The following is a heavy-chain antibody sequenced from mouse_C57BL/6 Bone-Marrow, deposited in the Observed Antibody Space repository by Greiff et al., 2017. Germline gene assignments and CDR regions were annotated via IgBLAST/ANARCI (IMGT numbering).Heavy chain of an antibody. Sequence: QVQLQQSGAELVRPGASVTLSCKASGYTFTDYEMHWVKQTPVHGLEWIGAIDPETGGTAYTQKFKGKAILTADKSSSTAYMELRSLTSEDSAVYYCTIITTVEGGYYYAMDYWGQGTSVTVSS. CDR3: TIITTVEGGYYYAMDY. V-gene: IGHV1-15*01. D-gene: IGHD1-1*01. CDR2: IDPETGGT. CDR1: GYTFTDYE. J-gene: IGHJ4*01.